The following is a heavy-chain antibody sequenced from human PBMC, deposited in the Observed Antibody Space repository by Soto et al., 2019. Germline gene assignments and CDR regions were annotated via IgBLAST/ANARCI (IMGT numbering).Heavy chain of an antibody. Sequence: EVQLLESGGALVQPGESLRLSCVGSGFTFSSYAMCWVRQAAGKGLEWVAGINKGATTYYADSVKGRFTISRDNSRNTLYLQMYDLRVEDTARYYCTKVISPVQQTTNFDYWGQGTLVTVSS. D-gene: IGHD1-1*01. CDR1: GFTFSSYA. CDR3: TKVISPVQQTTNFDY. CDR2: INKGATT. V-gene: IGHV3-23*01. J-gene: IGHJ4*02.